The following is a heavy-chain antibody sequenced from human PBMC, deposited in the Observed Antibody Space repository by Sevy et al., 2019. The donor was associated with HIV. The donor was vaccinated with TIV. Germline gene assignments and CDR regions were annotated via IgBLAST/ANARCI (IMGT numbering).Heavy chain of an antibody. D-gene: IGHD6-19*01. Sequence: GGSLRLSCAVSGFIFEDFAMPWVRQVPGRGLEWVAHITWNSGNIDYAGSVKGRFTISRDNAKRSLYLEMNSLTGEDTAFYYCAKGRKAGSSATYFDSWGQGTMVTVSS. CDR3: AKGRKAGSSATYFDS. CDR2: ITWNSGNI. J-gene: IGHJ4*02. V-gene: IGHV3-9*01. CDR1: GFIFEDFA.